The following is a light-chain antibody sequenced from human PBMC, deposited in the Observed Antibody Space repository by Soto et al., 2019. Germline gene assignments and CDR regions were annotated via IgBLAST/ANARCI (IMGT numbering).Light chain of an antibody. CDR3: QQYYSLPLT. CDR2: WAS. CDR1: QSVLYSSNNKNY. J-gene: IGKJ4*01. V-gene: IGKV4-1*01. Sequence: DVVMTQSPDSLAVSLGERATINCKSSQSVLYSSNNKNYLAWYQQKPGQPPKLLIYWASTRESGVPDRFSGSGSETDFTLTIVSLQAEDVPVYYCQQYYSLPLTFGGGTKVEIK.